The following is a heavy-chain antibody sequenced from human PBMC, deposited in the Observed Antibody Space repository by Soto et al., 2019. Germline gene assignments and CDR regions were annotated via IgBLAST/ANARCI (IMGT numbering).Heavy chain of an antibody. Sequence: GESLKISCKASGYSFTTYWIGWVRQLPGKGLEWMGIIYPGDSDTRYSPSFLGQVTISADNSISTAYLQWSSLKASDTATYYCARHAQLYYSYYGMDVWGQGTTVTVSS. V-gene: IGHV5-51*01. CDR1: GYSFTTYW. D-gene: IGHD1-1*01. J-gene: IGHJ6*02. CDR2: IYPGDSDT. CDR3: ARHAQLYYSYYGMDV.